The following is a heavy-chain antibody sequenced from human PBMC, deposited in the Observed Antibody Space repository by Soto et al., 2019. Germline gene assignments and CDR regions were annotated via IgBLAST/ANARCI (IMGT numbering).Heavy chain of an antibody. CDR2: IYYSGST. D-gene: IGHD3-3*01. J-gene: IGHJ6*03. V-gene: IGHV4-31*03. Sequence: SETLSLTCTVSGGSISSGGYYWSWIRQHPGKGLEWIGYIYYSGSTYYNPSLKSRVTISVDTSKNQFSLKLSSVTAADTAVYYCARESRAIFAGPYMDVWGKGTTVTAP. CDR1: GGSISSGGYY. CDR3: ARESRAIFAGPYMDV.